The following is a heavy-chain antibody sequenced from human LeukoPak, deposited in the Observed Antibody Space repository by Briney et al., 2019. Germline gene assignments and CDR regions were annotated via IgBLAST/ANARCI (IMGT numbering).Heavy chain of an antibody. CDR1: GFTFSSYD. J-gene: IGHJ6*02. V-gene: IGHV3-13*01. D-gene: IGHD3-16*02. Sequence: GGSLRLSCAASGFTFSSYDMHWVRQATGKGLEWVSAIGTAGDTYYPGSVKGRFTISRENAKNSLYLQMNSLRAGDTAVYYCAREKRGDIAPGYGMDVWGQGTTVTVSS. CDR2: IGTAGDT. CDR3: AREKRGDIAPGYGMDV.